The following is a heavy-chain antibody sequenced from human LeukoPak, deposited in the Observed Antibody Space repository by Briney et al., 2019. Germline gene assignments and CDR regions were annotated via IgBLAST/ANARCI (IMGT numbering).Heavy chain of an antibody. CDR1: GFTFSDYF. CDR3: ARSVDTAMVTRPYYYYYYMDV. V-gene: IGHV3-11*04. CDR2: ISSSGTYI. J-gene: IGHJ6*03. D-gene: IGHD5-18*01. Sequence: PGGSLRLSCAASGFTFSDYFMTWIRQAPGKGLEWVSYISSSGTYIYYADSVRGRFTISRDNAKNSLYLQMNSLRAEDTAVYYCARSVDTAMVTRPYYYYYYMDVWGKGTTVTVSS.